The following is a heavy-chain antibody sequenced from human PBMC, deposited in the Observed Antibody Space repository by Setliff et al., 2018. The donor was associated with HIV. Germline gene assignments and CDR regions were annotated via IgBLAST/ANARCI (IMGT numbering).Heavy chain of an antibody. D-gene: IGHD6-19*01. J-gene: IGHJ4*02. CDR3: ATDHVTMAGTRFDF. CDR2: IYYSGST. CDR1: GGSISSSSSY. Sequence: SETLSLTCTVSGGSISSSSSYWGWIRQSPGKGLEWIGSIYYSGSTYYNPSLKSRVTISIDTSKKQFSLRLKSVTAADAAVYYCATDHVTMAGTRFDFWGQGTPVTVSS. V-gene: IGHV4-39*01.